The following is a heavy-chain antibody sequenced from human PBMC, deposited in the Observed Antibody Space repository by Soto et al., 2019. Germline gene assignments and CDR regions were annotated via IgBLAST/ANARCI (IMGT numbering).Heavy chain of an antibody. CDR2: INAGNGNT. CDR3: ARYQVPVVPAAMENDAFDI. V-gene: IGHV1-3*01. D-gene: IGHD2-2*01. J-gene: IGHJ3*02. CDR1: GYTFTSYA. Sequence: ASVKVSCKASGYTFTSYAMHWVRQAPGQRLEWMGWINAGNGNTKYSQKFQGRVTITRDTSASTAYMELSSLRSEDTAVYYCARYQVPVVPAAMENDAFDIWGQGTMVTVSS.